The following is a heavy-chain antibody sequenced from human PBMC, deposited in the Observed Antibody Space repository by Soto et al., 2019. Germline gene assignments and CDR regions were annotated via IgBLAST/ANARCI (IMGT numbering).Heavy chain of an antibody. V-gene: IGHV1-46*01. CDR3: ARHNSVGVAGRLYGMDG. CDR2: INPSVGTT. CDR1: GYTFTSYY. D-gene: IGHD2-15*01. Sequence: ASVKVSCKASGYTFTSYYMHWVRQAPGQGLEWMGIINPSVGTTKYAQKLQGRVTMTRDTSTSTVYMELSSLRSEDTAVYHCARHNSVGVAGRLYGMDGWGQGTRVTVSS. J-gene: IGHJ6*01.